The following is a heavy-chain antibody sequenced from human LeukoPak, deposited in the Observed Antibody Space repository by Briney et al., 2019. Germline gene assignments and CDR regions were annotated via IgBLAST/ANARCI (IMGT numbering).Heavy chain of an antibody. J-gene: IGHJ6*02. Sequence: SETLSLTCTVSGGSISSYYWSWIRQPAGKGLAWIGRIYTSGSTNYNPSLKSRVTMSVDTSKNQFSLKLSSVTAADTAVYYCARVHVYSIASYGMDVWGQGTTVTVSS. CDR3: ARVHVYSIASYGMDV. CDR1: GGSISSYY. D-gene: IGHD3-16*01. V-gene: IGHV4-4*07. CDR2: IYTSGST.